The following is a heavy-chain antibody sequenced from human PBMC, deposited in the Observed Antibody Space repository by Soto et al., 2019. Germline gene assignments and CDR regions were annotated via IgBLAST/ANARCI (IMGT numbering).Heavy chain of an antibody. J-gene: IGHJ6*02. CDR1: GGSFSGNY. V-gene: IGHV4-34*01. Sequence: SETLSLTCAVYGGSFSGNYWSWIRQPPGKGLEWIGEINHSGSTNYNPSLKSRVTISVDTSKNQFSLKLSSVTAADTAVYYCARTSRYLACSSTSCYPGGYYYYYYGMDVWGQGTTVTVSS. D-gene: IGHD2-2*01. CDR3: ARTSRYLACSSTSCYPGGYYYYYYGMDV. CDR2: INHSGST.